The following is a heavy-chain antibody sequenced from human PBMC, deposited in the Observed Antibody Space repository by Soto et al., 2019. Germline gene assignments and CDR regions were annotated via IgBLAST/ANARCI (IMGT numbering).Heavy chain of an antibody. J-gene: IGHJ3*01. D-gene: IGHD6-19*01. Sequence: QVQLQESGPGLVKPSGTLSLTCAVTGGSISSSNWWTWVRQPPGEGLEWVGEISRSGTTNYKPSLKSRVSISVDKSRNEFSLNLGSVTAADTAMYYCARDPASSGVFTWGQGTMVTVSS. CDR3: ARDPASSGVFT. V-gene: IGHV4-4*02. CDR2: ISRSGTT. CDR1: GGSISSSNW.